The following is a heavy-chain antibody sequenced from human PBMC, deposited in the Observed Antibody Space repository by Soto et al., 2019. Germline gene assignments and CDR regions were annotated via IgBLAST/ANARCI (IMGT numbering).Heavy chain of an antibody. CDR2: IIPIFGTA. V-gene: IGHV1-69*01. J-gene: IGHJ4*02. D-gene: IGHD1-26*01. CDR3: AREGRDRGSYGIDY. CDR1: GGTFSSYA. Sequence: QVQLVQSGAEVKKPGSSVKVSCKASGGTFSSYAISWVRQAHGQGLEWMGGIIPIFGTANYAQKYQGRVTITPDDSTSTADMELSSLGSEDTAVYYWAREGRDRGSYGIDYWGQGTMVTVSS.